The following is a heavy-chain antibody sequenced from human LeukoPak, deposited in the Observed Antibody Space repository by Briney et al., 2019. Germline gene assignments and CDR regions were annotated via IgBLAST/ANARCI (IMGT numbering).Heavy chain of an antibody. CDR3: AKDSRYGYRWDYDY. CDR1: GFTFSSYS. J-gene: IGHJ4*02. D-gene: IGHD5-18*01. CDR2: ISSSSTI. V-gene: IGHV3-48*01. Sequence: GGSVRLSCAASGFTFSSYSMNWVRQAPGKGLEWVSYISSSSTIYYADSVKGRFTISRDNAKNSVYLQMNSLRAEDTAVYYCAKDSRYGYRWDYDYWGQGTPVTVSS.